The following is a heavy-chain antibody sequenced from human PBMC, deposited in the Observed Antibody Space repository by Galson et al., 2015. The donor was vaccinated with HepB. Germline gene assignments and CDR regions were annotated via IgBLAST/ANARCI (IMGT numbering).Heavy chain of an antibody. CDR3: ARVFPYSSGTYYSIDAFDI. CDR1: GDSISTNRYY. J-gene: IGHJ3*02. D-gene: IGHD3-10*01. V-gene: IGHV4-39*07. CDR2: IYYSGTS. Sequence: SETLSLTCTVSGDSISTNRYYWSWVRQSPGKGLEWIGSIYYSGTSYYNASLESRVTISVHTSKKEFSLKLSSVTAADTALYYCARVFPYSSGTYYSIDAFDIWGQGSTVTVSS.